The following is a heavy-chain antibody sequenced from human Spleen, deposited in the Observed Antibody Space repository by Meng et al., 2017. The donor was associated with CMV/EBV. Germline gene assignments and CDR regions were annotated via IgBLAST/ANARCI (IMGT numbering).Heavy chain of an antibody. CDR3: ARITFGGVINYGMDV. J-gene: IGHJ6*02. D-gene: IGHD3-16*02. CDR1: GGSISRSSYY. CDR2: IYYSGST. V-gene: IGHV4-39*07. Sequence: SETLSLTCTVSGGSISRSSYYWGWIRQPPGKGLEWIGSIYYSGSTNYNPSLKSRVTISVDTSKNQFSLKLSSVTAADTAVYYCARITFGGVINYGMDVWGQGTTVTVSS.